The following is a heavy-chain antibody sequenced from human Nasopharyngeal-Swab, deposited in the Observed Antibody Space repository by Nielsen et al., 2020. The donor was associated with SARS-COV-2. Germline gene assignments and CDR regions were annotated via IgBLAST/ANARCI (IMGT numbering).Heavy chain of an antibody. Sequence: SVKVSCKASGGTFSSYAISWVRQAPGQGLEWMGGIIPIFGTANYAQKFQGRVTITADESTSTACMELSSLRSEDAAVYYCARDSRDGYNFALEYYFDYWGQGTLVTVSS. J-gene: IGHJ4*02. V-gene: IGHV1-69*13. CDR1: GGTFSSYA. CDR2: IIPIFGTA. CDR3: ARDSRDGYNFALEYYFDY. D-gene: IGHD5-24*01.